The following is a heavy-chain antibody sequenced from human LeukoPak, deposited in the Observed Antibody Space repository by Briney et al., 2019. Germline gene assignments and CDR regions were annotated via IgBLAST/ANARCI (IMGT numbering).Heavy chain of an antibody. CDR3: ARDGVLGNAFDI. CDR1: GGSISCGDYY. V-gene: IGHV4-30-4*01. Sequence: SQTLSLTCTVSGGSISCGDYYWSWIRQPPGKGLKWIGYIFYSGNTYYNPSLKSRVTISVDTSKNQFSLKLSSVTAADTAVYYCARDGVLGNAFDIWGQGTMVTVSS. D-gene: IGHD3-3*02. J-gene: IGHJ3*02. CDR2: IFYSGNT.